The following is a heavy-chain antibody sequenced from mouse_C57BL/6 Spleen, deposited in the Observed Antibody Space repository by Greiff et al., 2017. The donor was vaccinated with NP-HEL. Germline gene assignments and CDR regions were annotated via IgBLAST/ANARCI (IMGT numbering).Heavy chain of an antibody. CDR2: ISDGGSYT. V-gene: IGHV5-4*01. CDR1: GFTFSSYA. J-gene: IGHJ3*01. CDR3: ARQTGGAY. Sequence: EVQLQESGGGLVKPGGSLKLSCAASGFTFSSYAMSWVRQTPEKRLEWVATISDGGSYTYYPDNVKGRFTISRDNAKNNLYLQMSHLKSEDTAMYYCARQTGGAYWGQGTLVTVSA.